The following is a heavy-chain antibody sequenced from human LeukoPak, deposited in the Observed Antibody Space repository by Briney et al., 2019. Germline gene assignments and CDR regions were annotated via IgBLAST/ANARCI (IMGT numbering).Heavy chain of an antibody. Sequence: ASVKVSCKASGYTFTSYDINWVRQATGQGLEWMGWMNPNSGNTGYVQRFQGRVTMTRNTSISTAYMELSSLRSEDTAVYYCARGGRYFDWLPPDYYYYYMDVWGKGTTVTVSS. J-gene: IGHJ6*03. CDR3: ARGGRYFDWLPPDYYYYYMDV. D-gene: IGHD3-9*01. CDR1: GYTFTSYD. CDR2: MNPNSGNT. V-gene: IGHV1-8*01.